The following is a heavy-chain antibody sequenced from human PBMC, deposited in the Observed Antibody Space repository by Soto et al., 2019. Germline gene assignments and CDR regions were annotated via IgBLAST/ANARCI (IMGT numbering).Heavy chain of an antibody. V-gene: IGHV4-30-4*01. CDR1: SGSISSGDSY. J-gene: IGHJ4*02. CDR3: AREYSGGYYFDC. Sequence: QVQLQESGPGLVKPSQTLSLTCTVSSGSISSGDSYWSWIRQPPGKGLEWIGYIHYSGTTHYNPSLKSRVTISVDTSKNQFSLKLSSVTAADTAVYSCAREYSGGYYFDCWGQGTLVTAS. D-gene: IGHD1-26*01. CDR2: IHYSGTT.